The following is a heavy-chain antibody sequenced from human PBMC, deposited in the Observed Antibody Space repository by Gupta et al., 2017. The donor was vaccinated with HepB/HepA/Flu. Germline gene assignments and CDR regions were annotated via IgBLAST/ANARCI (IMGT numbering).Heavy chain of an antibody. CDR1: GGSISSGGYY. J-gene: IGHJ3*02. D-gene: IGHD6-13*01. CDR3: ASLGGGRSWAFDI. V-gene: IGHV4-31*03. Sequence: QVQLQESGPGLVKPSQTLSLTCTVSGGSISSGGYYWSWIRQHPGKGLEWIGYIYYSGSTYYNPALKSRVTMSVDTSKNQFSLKLSSVTAADTAVYYCASLGGGRSWAFDIWGQGTMVTVSS. CDR2: IYYSGST.